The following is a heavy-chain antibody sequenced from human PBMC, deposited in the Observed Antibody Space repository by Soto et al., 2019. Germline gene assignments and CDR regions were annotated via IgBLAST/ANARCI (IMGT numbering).Heavy chain of an antibody. V-gene: IGHV4-38-2*01. CDR3: GRSGNDYGSYIDY. CDR1: GYSISSGYY. J-gene: IGHJ4*02. D-gene: IGHD4-17*01. CDR2: INQSGKT. Sequence: PSETLSLTCGVSGYSISSGYYWAWMRQPPGKGLEWIGSINQSGKTYHNPSLESRVTISVDTSKNQISLMLSSVTAADTAVYYCGRSGNDYGSYIDYWGQGTLVTVSS.